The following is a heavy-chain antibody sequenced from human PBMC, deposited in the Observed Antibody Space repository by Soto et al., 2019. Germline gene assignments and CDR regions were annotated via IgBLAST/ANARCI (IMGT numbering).Heavy chain of an antibody. V-gene: IGHV3-23*01. CDR3: AKLLCCSCYSHFEY. CDR1: GFTFSSYA. Sequence: EVQLLESGGGLVQPGWSLRLSCAASGFTFSSYAMGWVRQAPGKGLEWVSTISGSGVSSFSAVSVKGRFTISRDNSKNTLYLQMIGLRAEDAAVYYCAKLLCCSCYSHFEYWGQGSLVSVSS. J-gene: IGHJ4*02. CDR2: ISGSGVSS. D-gene: IGHD2-15*01.